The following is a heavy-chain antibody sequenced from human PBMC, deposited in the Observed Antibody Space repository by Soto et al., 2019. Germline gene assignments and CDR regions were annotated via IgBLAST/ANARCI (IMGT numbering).Heavy chain of an antibody. CDR1: GGSISSGDYY. Sequence: SETLSLTCTVSGGSISSGDYYWSWIRQPPGKGLEWIGYIYYSGSTYYNPSLKSRVTISVDTSKNQFSLKLSSVTAADTAVYYCARWGRYYDILESNWFDPWGQGTLVTVSS. J-gene: IGHJ5*02. V-gene: IGHV4-30-4*01. CDR3: ARWGRYYDILESNWFDP. D-gene: IGHD3-9*01. CDR2: IYYSGST.